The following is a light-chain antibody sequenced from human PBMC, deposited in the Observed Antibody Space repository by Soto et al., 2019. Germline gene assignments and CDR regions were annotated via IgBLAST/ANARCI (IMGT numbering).Light chain of an antibody. CDR3: QQSYSTPLT. CDR2: AAS. J-gene: IGKJ4*01. CDR1: QSSNNY. Sequence: DIQMTQSPSSLSASVGGRVTITCRASQSSNNYLNWYQQKPGKAPKLLIYAASSLQSGVPSRFSGSRSGTDFTLTISSLQPADFATYYCQQSYSTPLTFGDGTNVESK. V-gene: IGKV1-39*01.